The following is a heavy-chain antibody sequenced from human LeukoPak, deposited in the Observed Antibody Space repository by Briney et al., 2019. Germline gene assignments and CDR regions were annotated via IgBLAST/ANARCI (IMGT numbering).Heavy chain of an antibody. J-gene: IGHJ6*03. CDR3: ARDPRDELLWFGELYYYYYMDV. Sequence: KSGGSLRLSCAASGFTFSSYSMNWVRQAPGKGLEWVSSISSSSSYIYYADSVKGRFTISRDNAKNSLYLQMNSLRAEDTAVYYCARDPRDELLWFGELYYYYYMDVWGKGTTVTISS. CDR1: GFTFSSYS. D-gene: IGHD3-10*01. V-gene: IGHV3-21*01. CDR2: ISSSSSYI.